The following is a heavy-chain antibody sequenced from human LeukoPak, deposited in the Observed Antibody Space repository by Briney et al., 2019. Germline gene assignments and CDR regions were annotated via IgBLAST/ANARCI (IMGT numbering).Heavy chain of an antibody. J-gene: IGHJ3*02. V-gene: IGHV3-11*01. Sequence: GGSLRLSCAASGFTFSDYYMSWIRQAPGKGLEWVSYISSSGSTIYYADSVKGRFTISRDNAKNSLYLQMNSLRAEDTAVYYCARRFAGYSSGWYRTAFDIWGQGTMVTVSS. CDR1: GFTFSDYY. D-gene: IGHD6-19*01. CDR3: ARRFAGYSSGWYRTAFDI. CDR2: ISSSGSTI.